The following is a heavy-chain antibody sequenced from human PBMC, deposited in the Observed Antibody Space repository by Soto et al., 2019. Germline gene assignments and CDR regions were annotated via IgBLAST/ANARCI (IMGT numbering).Heavy chain of an antibody. J-gene: IGHJ6*02. Sequence: PGGSLRLSCAASGFTFSSYAMSWVRQAPGKGLEWVSAISGSGGSTYYADSVKGRFTISRDNSKSTLYLQMNSLRAEDTAVYYCAKVHCSSTSCPPQLPLMLSYYGMDVWGQGTTVTVSS. CDR1: GFTFSSYA. V-gene: IGHV3-23*01. CDR3: AKVHCSSTSCPPQLPLMLSYYGMDV. CDR2: ISGSGGST. D-gene: IGHD2-2*01.